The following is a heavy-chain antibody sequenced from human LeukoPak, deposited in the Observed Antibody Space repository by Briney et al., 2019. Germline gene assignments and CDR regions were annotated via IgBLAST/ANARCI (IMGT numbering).Heavy chain of an antibody. CDR1: GGTFSSYA. V-gene: IGHV1-69*05. J-gene: IGHJ6*03. CDR2: IIPIFGTA. Sequence: SVKVSCKASGGTFSSYAISWVRQAPGQGLEWMGGIIPIFGTANYAQKFQGRVTITTDESTSTAYLELSSLRSEDTAVYYCARDSGNGYYYYYMDVWRKRTTVTNSS. CDR3: ARDSGNGYYYYYMDV. D-gene: IGHD2-8*01.